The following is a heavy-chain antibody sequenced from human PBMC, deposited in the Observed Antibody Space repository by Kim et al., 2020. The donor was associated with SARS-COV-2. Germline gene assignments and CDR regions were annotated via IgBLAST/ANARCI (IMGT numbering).Heavy chain of an antibody. D-gene: IGHD4-17*01. Sequence: GGSLRPSCAASGFSFSSYAMHWVRQAPGKGLEWVAVISHDGSKEYYVDSVKARFNISRDNSKNTLYLQMTSLRPEDAAVYYCARDRFLTTVVTPTPGYWGQGTLVTVSS. CDR1: GFSFSSYA. CDR3: ARDRFLTTVVTPTPGY. V-gene: IGHV3-30*04. CDR2: ISHDGSKE. J-gene: IGHJ4*02.